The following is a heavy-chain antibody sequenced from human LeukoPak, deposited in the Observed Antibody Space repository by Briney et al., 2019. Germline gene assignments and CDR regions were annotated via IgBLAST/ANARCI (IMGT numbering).Heavy chain of an antibody. D-gene: IGHD6-6*01. CDR1: GFTVSSNY. V-gene: IGHV3-53*04. J-gene: IGHJ4*02. CDR3: ARDLSSSSDY. Sequence: PGGSLRLSCAASGFTVSSNYMSWVRQAPGKGLEWVSVIYSGGSTYYADSVKGRFTISRHNSKNTLYLQMDSLRAEDTAVYYCARDLSSSSDYWGQGTLVTVSS. CDR2: IYSGGST.